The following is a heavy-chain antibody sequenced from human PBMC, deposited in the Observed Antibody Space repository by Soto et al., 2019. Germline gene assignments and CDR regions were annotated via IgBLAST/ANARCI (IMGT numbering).Heavy chain of an antibody. CDR3: ARNLLEDYDILTGPDNYYYGMDV. CDR1: GGTFSSYA. D-gene: IGHD3-9*01. J-gene: IGHJ6*02. Sequence: VASVKVSCKASGGTFSSYAISWVRQAPGQGLEWMGGIIPIFGTANYAQKFQGRVTITADESTSTAYMELSSLRSEDTAVYYCARNLLEDYDILTGPDNYYYGMDVWGQGTTVTVSS. V-gene: IGHV1-69*13. CDR2: IIPIFGTA.